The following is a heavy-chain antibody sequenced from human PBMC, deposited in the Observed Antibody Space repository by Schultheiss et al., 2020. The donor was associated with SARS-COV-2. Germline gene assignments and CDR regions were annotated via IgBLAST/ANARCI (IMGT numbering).Heavy chain of an antibody. CDR2: INHSGST. V-gene: IGHV4-34*01. CDR1: GGSFSGYY. J-gene: IGHJ4*02. Sequence: SQTLSLTCAVYGGSFSGYYWSWIRQPPGKGLEWIGEINHSGSTNYNPSLKSRVTISVDTSKNQFSLKLSSVTAADTAVYYCARGEAGGTYYYDSSGYYLFHWGQGTLVTVSS. D-gene: IGHD3-22*01. CDR3: ARGEAGGTYYYDSSGYYLFH.